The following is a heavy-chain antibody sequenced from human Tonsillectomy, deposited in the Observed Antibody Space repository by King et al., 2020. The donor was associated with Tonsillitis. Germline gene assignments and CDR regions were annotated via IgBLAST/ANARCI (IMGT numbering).Heavy chain of an antibody. CDR2: IYSGGNT. Sequence: VQLVESGGGLIQPGGSLRLSCAASGFTVSNSYLSWVRQAPGKGLEWISIIYSGGNTYYADSVKGRFTISRANSNNTLYLQRNSLRAEDTAVYYCARDLTVTTPWYFDLWGRGTLVTVSS. CDR3: ARDLTVTTPWYFDL. CDR1: GFTVSNSY. J-gene: IGHJ2*01. V-gene: IGHV3-53*01. D-gene: IGHD4-17*01.